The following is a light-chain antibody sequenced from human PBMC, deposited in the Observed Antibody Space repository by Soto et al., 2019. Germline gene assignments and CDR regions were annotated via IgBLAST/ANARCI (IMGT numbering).Light chain of an antibody. CDR2: DGS. J-gene: IGKJ1*01. V-gene: IGKV1-5*01. Sequence: DIQMNQSPSTLSASVGARVTITCRASQNINNWLAWYQQKAGKATKLLIYDGSSLESGVPSRFSGSGSGTEFTLNISSLQPDEFATYYCHQYNSYFQTVGQGTKVDIK. CDR1: QNINNW. CDR3: HQYNSYFQT.